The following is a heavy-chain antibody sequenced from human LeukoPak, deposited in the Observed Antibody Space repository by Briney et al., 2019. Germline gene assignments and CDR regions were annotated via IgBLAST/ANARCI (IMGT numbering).Heavy chain of an antibody. CDR3: ARAGYSYGPSGGRAFDY. Sequence: SETLSLTCAVYGGSFSGYYWSWLRQPPGKGLEWIGEINQSGSTNYSPSLKSRVTISVDTSKNQLSLKLSSVTAADTAVYYCARAGYSYGPSGGRAFDYWGQGTPVTVSS. D-gene: IGHD5-18*01. CDR1: GGSFSGYY. CDR2: INQSGST. J-gene: IGHJ4*02. V-gene: IGHV4-34*01.